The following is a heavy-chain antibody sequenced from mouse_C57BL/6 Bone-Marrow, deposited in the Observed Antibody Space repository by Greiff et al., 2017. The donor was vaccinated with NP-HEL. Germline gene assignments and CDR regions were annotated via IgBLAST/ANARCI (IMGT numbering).Heavy chain of an antibody. CDR2: ISSGGSYT. J-gene: IGHJ3*01. D-gene: IGHD1-1*01. Sequence: EVQVVESGGDLVKPGGSLKLSCAASGFTFSSSGMSWVRQTPDKRLEWVATISSGGSYTYYPDSVNGRFTISRDNAKNTLYLQMSSLKSEDTAMYYCSRQGYYYGNSPAWFAYWGQGTLVTVSA. CDR3: SRQGYYYGNSPAWFAY. V-gene: IGHV5-6*01. CDR1: GFTFSSSG.